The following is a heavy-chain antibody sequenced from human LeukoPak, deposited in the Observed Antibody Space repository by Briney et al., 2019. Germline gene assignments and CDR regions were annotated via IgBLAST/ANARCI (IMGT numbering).Heavy chain of an antibody. CDR3: ARASTGYSNPGDGSGYYDY. D-gene: IGHD3-22*01. CDR2: IYPGDSDT. J-gene: IGHJ4*02. Sequence: GESLKISCKGSGYSFTSYWIGWVRQMPGKGLEWMGIIYPGDSDTRYSPSFQGQVTISADKSISTAYLQWSSLKASDTAMYYCARASTGYSNPGDGSGYYDYWGQGTLVTVSS. CDR1: GYSFTSYW. V-gene: IGHV5-51*01.